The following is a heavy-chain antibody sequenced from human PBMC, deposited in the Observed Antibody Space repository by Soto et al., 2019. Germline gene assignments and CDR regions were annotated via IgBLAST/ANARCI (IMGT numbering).Heavy chain of an antibody. Sequence: XVTLSLTCTVSGGSISSYYWSWMRQPPGKGLEWIGYIYYSGSTNYNPSLKSRVTISVDTSKNQFSLKLSSVTAADTAVYYCASTGSGSYYNHLDYWGQGTLVTVSS. D-gene: IGHD3-10*01. CDR2: IYYSGST. J-gene: IGHJ4*02. CDR3: ASTGSGSYYNHLDY. V-gene: IGHV4-59*01. CDR1: GGSISSYY.